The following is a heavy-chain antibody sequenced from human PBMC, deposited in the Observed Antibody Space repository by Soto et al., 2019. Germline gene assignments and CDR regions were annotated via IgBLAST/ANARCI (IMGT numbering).Heavy chain of an antibody. CDR1: GFTFSSYS. J-gene: IGHJ5*02. V-gene: IGHV3-48*02. D-gene: IGHD3-3*01. CDR2: ISSSSSTI. CDR3: ARESRFLEWLSLNWFDP. Sequence: EVQLVESGGGLVQPGGSPRLSCAASGFTFSSYSMNWVRQAPGKGLEWVSYISSSSSTIYYADSVKGRFTISRDNAKNPLYLQMNSLRDEDTAVYYCARESRFLEWLSLNWFDPWGQGTLVTVSS.